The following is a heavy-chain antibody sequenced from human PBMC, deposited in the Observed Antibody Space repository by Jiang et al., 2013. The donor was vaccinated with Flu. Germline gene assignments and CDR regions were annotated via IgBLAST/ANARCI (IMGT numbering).Heavy chain of an antibody. D-gene: IGHD2-2*01. CDR2: INPSGGST. V-gene: IGHV1-46*01. J-gene: IGHJ3*02. CDR3: ARDRVVPAVYKDAFDI. Sequence: SGAEVKKPGASVKVSCKASGYTFTSYYMHWVRQAPGQGLEWMGIINPSGGSTSYAQKFQGRVTMTRDTSTSTVYMELSSLRSEDTAVYYCARDRVVPAVYKDAFDIWGQGTMVTVSS. CDR1: GYTFTSYY.